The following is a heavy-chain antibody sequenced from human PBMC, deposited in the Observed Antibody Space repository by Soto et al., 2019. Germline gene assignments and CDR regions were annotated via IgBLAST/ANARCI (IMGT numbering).Heavy chain of an antibody. CDR1: GYTFSNYG. J-gene: IGHJ4*02. D-gene: IGHD3-9*01. CDR2: INGNNGNT. Sequence: ASVKVSCKASGYTFSNYGISWVRQAPGQGLDWMGWINGNNGNTNYAQKFQGRVTMTTDTSTSTAYMELRSLTSDDTAVYYCARDPMTGYLQFDYWGQGTLVTISS. V-gene: IGHV1-18*01. CDR3: ARDPMTGYLQFDY.